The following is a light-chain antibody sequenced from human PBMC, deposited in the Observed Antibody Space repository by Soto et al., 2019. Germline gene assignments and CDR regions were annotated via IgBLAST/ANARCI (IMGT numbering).Light chain of an antibody. J-gene: IGLJ2*01. V-gene: IGLV2-8*01. CDR1: SSDVGAYNY. CDR3: SSYACSSTLI. Sequence: QSALTQPPSASGSPGQSVTISCTGTSSDVGAYNYVSWYQRHPGKAPKVIIYEVNKRPSGFPDRFSGSKSGDTASLTVSGLQAEEEADYYCSSYACSSTLIFGGGTKVTVL. CDR2: EVN.